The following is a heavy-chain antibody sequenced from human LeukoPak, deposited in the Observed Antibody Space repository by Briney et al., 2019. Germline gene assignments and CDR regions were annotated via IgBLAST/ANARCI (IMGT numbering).Heavy chain of an antibody. J-gene: IGHJ4*02. CDR1: GFTFSSYA. Sequence: HPGGSLRLSCAASGFTFSSYAMSWVRQAPGKGLEWVSAISGSGGSTYYADSVKGRFTISRDNSKNTLYLQMNSLRAEDTAVYYCAKDRSRYSYGLNDYWGQGTLITVSS. V-gene: IGHV3-23*01. CDR2: ISGSGGST. CDR3: AKDRSRYSYGLNDY. D-gene: IGHD5-18*01.